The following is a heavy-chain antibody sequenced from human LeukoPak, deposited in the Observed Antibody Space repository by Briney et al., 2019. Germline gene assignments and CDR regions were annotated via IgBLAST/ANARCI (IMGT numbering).Heavy chain of an antibody. CDR3: AREITMVRGLMDV. CDR1: GGSISSGDYY. D-gene: IGHD3-10*01. J-gene: IGHJ6*02. Sequence: SETLSLTCTVSGGSISSGDYYWSWICQPPGKGLEWIGYIYYSGSTYYNPSLKSRVTISVDTSKNQFSLKLSSVTAADTAVYYCAREITMVRGLMDVWGQGTTVTVSS. CDR2: IYYSGST. V-gene: IGHV4-30-4*01.